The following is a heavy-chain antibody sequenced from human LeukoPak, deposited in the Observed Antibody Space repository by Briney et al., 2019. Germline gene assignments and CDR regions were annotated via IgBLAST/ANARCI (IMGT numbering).Heavy chain of an antibody. CDR3: TRDRRYGSGSFYYYYGMDV. CDR2: IRSKAYGGTT. V-gene: IGHV3-49*04. Sequence: GGSLRLFCTASGFTFGDYAMSWVRQAPGKGLEWVGFIRSKAYGGTTEYAASVKGRFTISRDDSKSIAYLQMNSLKTEDTAVYYCTRDRRYGSGSFYYYYGMDVWGQGTTVTVSS. CDR1: GFTFGDYA. J-gene: IGHJ6*02. D-gene: IGHD3-10*01.